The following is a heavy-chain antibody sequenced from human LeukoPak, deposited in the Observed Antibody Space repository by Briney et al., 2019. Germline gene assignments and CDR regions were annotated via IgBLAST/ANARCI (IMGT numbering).Heavy chain of an antibody. Sequence: ASVKVSCKVYGYTFTVYWLHWVRQAPGQRLEWMGWIDPKSGVTNYAQKFQGRVILTKDTSITTTYMDLTRLTADDTAVYYCVRDGTTWNERGYNYWGQGTLITVSS. CDR1: GYTFTVYW. CDR2: IDPKSGVT. V-gene: IGHV1-2*02. CDR3: VRDGTTWNERGYNY. J-gene: IGHJ4*02. D-gene: IGHD1-1*01.